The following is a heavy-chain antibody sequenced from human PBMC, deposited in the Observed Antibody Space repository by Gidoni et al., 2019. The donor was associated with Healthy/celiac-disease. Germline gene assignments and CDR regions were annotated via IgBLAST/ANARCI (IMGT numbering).Heavy chain of an antibody. CDR2: IKSKTDGGTT. CDR1: GFTFSNAW. CDR3: TTALIPTDHDYGDYDYYYYGMDV. V-gene: IGHV3-15*01. Sequence: EVQLVESGGGLVKPGGSLRLSCAASGFTFSNAWMSWVRQAPGKGLEWVGRIKSKTDGGTTDYAAPVKGRFTISRDDSKNTLYLQMNSLKTEDTAVYYCTTALIPTDHDYGDYDYYYYGMDVWGQGTTVTVSS. D-gene: IGHD4-17*01. J-gene: IGHJ6*02.